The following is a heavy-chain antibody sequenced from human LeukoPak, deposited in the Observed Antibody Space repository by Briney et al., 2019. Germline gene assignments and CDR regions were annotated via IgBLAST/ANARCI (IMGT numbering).Heavy chain of an antibody. Sequence: GSLRLSCAAAGFNFSNYWMTWVRQPPGKGLEWIGEVNLQGSTNYNPSLMGRVAISVDTSENHISLQLTSVTAADTAVYYCAREGGPYRPLDYSGQGTLVTVSS. CDR2: VNLQGST. CDR1: GFNFSNYW. CDR3: AREGGPYRPLDY. J-gene: IGHJ4*02. V-gene: IGHV4-4*02.